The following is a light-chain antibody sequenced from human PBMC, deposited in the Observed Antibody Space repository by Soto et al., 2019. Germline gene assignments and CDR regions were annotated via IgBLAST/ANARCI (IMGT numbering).Light chain of an antibody. CDR2: GAS. V-gene: IGKV3-20*01. CDR3: QQYGSSRT. CDR1: QSVSSSY. Sequence: EIVLTQSPGTLSLSPGERATLSCRASQSVSSSYLAWYQQKPGQAPRLLLYGASSRATGIPDRFSGSGSGTDFNLTISRLEPEDFAVYYCQQYGSSRTFGQGTKLEIK. J-gene: IGKJ1*01.